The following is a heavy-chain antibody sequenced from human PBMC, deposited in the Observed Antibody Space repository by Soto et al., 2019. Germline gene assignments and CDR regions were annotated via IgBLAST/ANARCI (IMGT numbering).Heavy chain of an antibody. D-gene: IGHD4-17*01. V-gene: IGHV2-5*02. Sequence: QITLKESGPTLVKPTQTLTLTCTFSGFSLSTSGVGVGWIRQPPGKALEWLALIYWDDDKRYSPSLKSRLTITKDTSKNQVFLKMTNMDPVDTATYYCAHRRYGDYFQRLGWFDPWGQGTLVTVSS. CDR1: GFSLSTSGVG. CDR2: IYWDDDK. J-gene: IGHJ5*02. CDR3: AHRRYGDYFQRLGWFDP.